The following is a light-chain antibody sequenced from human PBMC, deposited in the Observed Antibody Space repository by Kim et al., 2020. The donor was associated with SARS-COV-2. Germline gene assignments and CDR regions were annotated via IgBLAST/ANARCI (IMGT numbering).Light chain of an antibody. V-gene: IGKV1-39*01. Sequence: DIQITQSPSPLSASVGDRVTITCRASQSISTNLNWYQQKSGKAPKLLIYAASSLQGGVPSRFSGSGSGTDFTLTISSLQPEDSATYYCQQSNSTPLTFGGGTRVDIK. J-gene: IGKJ4*01. CDR1: QSISTN. CDR3: QQSNSTPLT. CDR2: AAS.